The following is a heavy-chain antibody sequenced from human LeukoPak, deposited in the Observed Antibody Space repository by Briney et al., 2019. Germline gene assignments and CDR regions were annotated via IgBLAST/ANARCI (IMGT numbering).Heavy chain of an antibody. Sequence: GGSLRLSCAASGFTFSSYWMSWVRQAPGKGLEWVAKIKQDGSEKYYVDSVKGRYTISRDNAKNSLYLRMNSLRAEDTAVYYCRVLRYFDWLYFDYWGQGTLVTVSS. CDR2: IKQDGSEK. J-gene: IGHJ4*02. CDR3: RVLRYFDWLYFDY. CDR1: GFTFSSYW. D-gene: IGHD3-9*01. V-gene: IGHV3-7*01.